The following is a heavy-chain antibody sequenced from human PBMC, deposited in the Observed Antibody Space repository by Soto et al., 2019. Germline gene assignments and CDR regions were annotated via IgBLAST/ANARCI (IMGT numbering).Heavy chain of an antibody. CDR3: AKVGVTSHPPIPVDC. CDR2: ISGGDGST. Sequence: EVQLLESGGGLVQPGGSLRLSCAASGFTFSSYAMSWVRQAPGKGLEWVSTISGGDGSTYYADSVKGRFTISRDNSKNTLYLQMNSLRADDTAVYYCAKVGVTSHPPIPVDCWGQGTLVTVSS. CDR1: GFTFSSYA. D-gene: IGHD2-2*02. J-gene: IGHJ4*02. V-gene: IGHV3-23*01.